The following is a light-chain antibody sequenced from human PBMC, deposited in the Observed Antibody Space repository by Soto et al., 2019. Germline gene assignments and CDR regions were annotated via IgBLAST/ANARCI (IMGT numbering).Light chain of an antibody. J-gene: IGKJ3*01. CDR2: DTF. CDR3: QQRKSWPIT. Sequence: IVVTKSPATLSPSPWESATLSCRASQNIDYYLHWYKQKPGQSPRLVIDDTFNRATGVPVRFRGVGAGTDFTLTSSDLEHEDFAFYYCQQRKSWPITFGTGTKVDI. CDR1: QNIDYY. V-gene: IGKV3-11*01.